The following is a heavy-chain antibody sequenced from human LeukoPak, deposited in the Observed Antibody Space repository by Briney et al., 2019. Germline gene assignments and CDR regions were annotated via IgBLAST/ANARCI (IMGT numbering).Heavy chain of an antibody. Sequence: ASVKVSCKASGYTFTSFAMHWVRQAPGQGLEWMGWISAYNGNTNYAQKLQGRVTMTTDTSTSTAYMELRSLRSDDTAVYYCARGIQLWPTLFDYWGQGTLVTVSS. V-gene: IGHV1-18*01. D-gene: IGHD5-18*01. CDR1: GYTFTSFA. CDR2: ISAYNGNT. CDR3: ARGIQLWPTLFDY. J-gene: IGHJ4*02.